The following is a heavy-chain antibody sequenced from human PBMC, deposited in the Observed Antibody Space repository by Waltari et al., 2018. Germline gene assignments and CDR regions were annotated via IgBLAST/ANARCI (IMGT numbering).Heavy chain of an antibody. CDR2: IYYSGST. Sequence: QLQLQESGPGLVKPSETLSLTCTVSGGPISSSSYYWGWIRQPPGKGLEWIGSIYYSGSTYYNPSLKSRVTISVDTSKNQFSLKLSSVTAADTAVYYCARGGMRSSRYYFDYWGQGTLVTVSS. D-gene: IGHD6-13*01. CDR1: GGPISSSSYY. V-gene: IGHV4-39*07. CDR3: ARGGMRSSRYYFDY. J-gene: IGHJ4*02.